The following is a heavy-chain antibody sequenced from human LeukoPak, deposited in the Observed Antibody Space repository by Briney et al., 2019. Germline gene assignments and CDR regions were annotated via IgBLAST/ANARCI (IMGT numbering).Heavy chain of an antibody. J-gene: IGHJ3*02. CDR2: IYYSGST. CDR1: GGSISSGDYY. Sequence: PSETLSLTCTVSGGSISSGDYYWSWIRQPPGKGLEWIGYIYYSGSTYYNPSLKSRVTISVDTSKNQFSLKLSSVTAADTAVYYCARAGWGSYRSNDAFDIWGQGTMVTVSS. D-gene: IGHD3-16*02. V-gene: IGHV4-30-4*08. CDR3: ARAGWGSYRSNDAFDI.